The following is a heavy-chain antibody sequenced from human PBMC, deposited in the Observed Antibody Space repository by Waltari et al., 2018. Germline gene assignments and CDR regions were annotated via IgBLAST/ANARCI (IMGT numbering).Heavy chain of an antibody. CDR3: ARVREVRVVCAYYYYMDV. V-gene: IGHV4-34*01. Sequence: QVQLQQWGAGLLKPSETLSLTCAVYGGSFSAYYRSWIRQPPGKGLEWIGEINHSGSTNYNPSLKSRVTISVDTSKNQFSLKLSSVTAADTAVYYCARVREVRVVCAYYYYMDVWGKGTTVTISS. D-gene: IGHD3-3*01. CDR2: INHSGST. CDR1: GGSFSAYY. J-gene: IGHJ6*03.